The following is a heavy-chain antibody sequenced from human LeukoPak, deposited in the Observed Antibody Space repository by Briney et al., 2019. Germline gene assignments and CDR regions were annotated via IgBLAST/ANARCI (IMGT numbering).Heavy chain of an antibody. J-gene: IGHJ3*02. D-gene: IGHD3-3*01. CDR2: ISSSSSTI. V-gene: IGHV3-48*01. CDR1: GFTFSSYS. CDR3: ARVYDFWSGSDAFGI. Sequence: PGGSLRLSCAASGFTFSSYSMNWVRQAPGKGLEWVSYISSSSSTIYYADSVKGRFTISRDNAKNSLYLQMNSLRAEDTAVYYCARVYDFWSGSDAFGIWGQGTMVTVSS.